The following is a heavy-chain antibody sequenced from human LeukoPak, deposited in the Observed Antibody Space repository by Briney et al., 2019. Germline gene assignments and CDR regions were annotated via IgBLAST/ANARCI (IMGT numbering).Heavy chain of an antibody. Sequence: ASVKVSCKASGYTFTSYGISWVRQAPGQGLEWMGWISAYNGNTNYAQKLQGRVTITTDTSTSTAYMELRSLRSDDTAVYYCARVRGGHYYYYYMDVWGKGTTVTVSS. V-gene: IGHV1-18*01. J-gene: IGHJ6*03. CDR2: ISAYNGNT. D-gene: IGHD3-10*01. CDR1: GYTFTSYG. CDR3: ARVRGGHYYYYYMDV.